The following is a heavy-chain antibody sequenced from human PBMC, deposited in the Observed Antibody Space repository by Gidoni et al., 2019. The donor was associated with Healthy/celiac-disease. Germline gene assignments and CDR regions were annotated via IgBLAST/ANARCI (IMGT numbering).Heavy chain of an antibody. Sequence: EVQLVESGGGLVQPGGSLSLSCAASVFPFSRYEINWVRQDPGKGLAWVSYISSSGSTIYYADSVKGRFTISRDNAKNSLYLQMNSLRAEDTAVYYCARAPYYYDSSGYSYFDYWGQGTLVTVSS. CDR1: VFPFSRYE. V-gene: IGHV3-48*03. D-gene: IGHD3-22*01. CDR3: ARAPYYYDSSGYSYFDY. CDR2: ISSSGSTI. J-gene: IGHJ4*02.